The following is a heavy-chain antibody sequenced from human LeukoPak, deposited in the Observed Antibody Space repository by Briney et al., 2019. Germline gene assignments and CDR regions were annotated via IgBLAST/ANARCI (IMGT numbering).Heavy chain of an antibody. CDR3: EGYHWNYGVVY. CDR1: GFTFSDHY. CDR2: ISRSGDTI. J-gene: IGHJ4*02. V-gene: IGHV3-11*01. Sequence: GGSLRLSCAASGFTFSDHYMSWIRQAPGKGLEWISYISRSGDTIDYADSVKGRFTISRDNAKNSLYLQMNSLRADDTAVYYCEGYHWNYGVVYWGQGTLVTVSS. D-gene: IGHD1-7*01.